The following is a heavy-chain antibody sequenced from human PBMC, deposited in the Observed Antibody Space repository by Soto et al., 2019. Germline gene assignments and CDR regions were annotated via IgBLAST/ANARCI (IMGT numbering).Heavy chain of an antibody. CDR2: TYYRSKWYN. J-gene: IGHJ4*02. Sequence: SQTLSLTCAISGDSVSSNSAAWNWIRQSPSRGLEWLGRTYYRSKWYNDYAVSVKSRITINPDTSKNQFSLQLNSVTPEDTAVYCCAIQPYDFWSGYYTTFDYWVQVTLFTVSS. CDR1: GDSVSSNSAA. D-gene: IGHD3-3*01. CDR3: AIQPYDFWSGYYTTFDY. V-gene: IGHV6-1*01.